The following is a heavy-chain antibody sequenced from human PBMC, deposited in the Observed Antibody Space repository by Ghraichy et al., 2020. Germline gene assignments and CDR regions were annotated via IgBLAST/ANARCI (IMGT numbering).Heavy chain of an antibody. Sequence: ASVKVSCKASGYTFTSYDINWVRQATGQGLEWMGWMNPNSGNTGYAQKFQGRVTMTRNTSISTAYMELSSLRSEDTAVYYCARNRDSYDYVWGSYRQRSTVLCDLWGRGTLVTVSS. V-gene: IGHV1-8*01. CDR3: ARNRDSYDYVWGSYRQRSTVLCDL. J-gene: IGHJ2*01. CDR2: MNPNSGNT. D-gene: IGHD3-16*01. CDR1: GYTFTSYD.